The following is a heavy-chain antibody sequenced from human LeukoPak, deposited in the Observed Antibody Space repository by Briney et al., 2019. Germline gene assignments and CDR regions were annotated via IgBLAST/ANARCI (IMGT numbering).Heavy chain of an antibody. Sequence: GGSLRLSCAASGFTSSDYWMSWVRQAPGKGLEWVSLLYSAGSTNYADSVKGRFTISRDDSKNTVYLQMNSLRAEDTAVYYCARWTNFHAFDIWGQGTLVTVSS. D-gene: IGHD1-1*01. V-gene: IGHV3-53*01. J-gene: IGHJ3*02. CDR3: ARWTNFHAFDI. CDR1: GFTSSDYW. CDR2: LYSAGST.